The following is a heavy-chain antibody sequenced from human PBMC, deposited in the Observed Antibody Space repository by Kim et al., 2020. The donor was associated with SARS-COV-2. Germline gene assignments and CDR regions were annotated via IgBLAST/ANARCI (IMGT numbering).Heavy chain of an antibody. CDR1: GFTFSSYG. J-gene: IGHJ6*02. CDR2: LSGTGDRS. D-gene: IGHD3-22*01. CDR3: AKINIPNYYDSCGLDV. V-gene: IGHV3-23*01. Sequence: GGSLRLSCAASGFTFSSYGMSWVRQAPGKGLEWVSALSGTGDRSYYVDSVKGRFTISRDNSKDTLNLQMNSLRVEDTAVYYCAKINIPNYYDSCGLDVWGQGTPVTVSS.